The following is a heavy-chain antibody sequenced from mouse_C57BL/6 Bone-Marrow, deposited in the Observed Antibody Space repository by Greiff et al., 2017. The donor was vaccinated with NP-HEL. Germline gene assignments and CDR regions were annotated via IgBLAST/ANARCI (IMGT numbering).Heavy chain of an antibody. Sequence: QVQLKQSGAELVRPGASVKLSCKASGYTFTDYYINWVKQRPGQGLEWIARIYPGSGNTYYNEKFKGKATLTAEKSSSTAYMQLSSLTSEDSAVYFCARERPPYYGNPYYFDYWGQGTTLTVSS. CDR2: IYPGSGNT. J-gene: IGHJ2*01. V-gene: IGHV1-76*01. D-gene: IGHD2-10*01. CDR3: ARERPPYYGNPYYFDY. CDR1: GYTFTDYY.